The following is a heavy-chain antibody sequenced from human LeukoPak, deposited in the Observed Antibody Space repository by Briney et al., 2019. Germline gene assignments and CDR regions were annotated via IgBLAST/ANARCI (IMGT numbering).Heavy chain of an antibody. CDR3: ARLNTHYYYGMDV. CDR1: GGSFSGYY. D-gene: IGHD4/OR15-4a*01. V-gene: IGHV4-34*01. J-gene: IGHJ6*02. Sequence: SETLSLTCAVYGGSFSGYYWSWIRQPPGKGLEWIGEINHSGSTNYNPSLKSRVTISVDTSKNQFSLKLSSVTAADTAVYYCARLNTHYYYGMDVWGQGTTVTVSS. CDR2: INHSGST.